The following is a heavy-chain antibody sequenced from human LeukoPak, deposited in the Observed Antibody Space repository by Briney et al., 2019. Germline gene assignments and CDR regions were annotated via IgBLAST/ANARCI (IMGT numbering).Heavy chain of an antibody. CDR1: GFTFSSYA. V-gene: IGHV3-23*01. CDR3: ARDFERFLEWYYYGMDV. Sequence: GGSLRLSCAASGFTFSSYAMSWVRQAPGKGLEWVSAISGSGGSTYYADSVKGRFTISRDNSKNTLYLQMNSLRAEDTAVYYCARDFERFLEWYYYGMDVWGQGTTVTVPS. J-gene: IGHJ6*02. D-gene: IGHD3-3*01. CDR2: ISGSGGST.